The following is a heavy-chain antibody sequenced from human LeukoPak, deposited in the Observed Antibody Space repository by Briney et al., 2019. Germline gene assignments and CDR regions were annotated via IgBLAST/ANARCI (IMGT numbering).Heavy chain of an antibody. CDR3: ARDRIEMAPYGGFFDY. D-gene: IGHD5-24*01. V-gene: IGHV3-7*01. CDR2: IHQDGSEK. CDR1: GFTFSNYW. Sequence: PGGSLRLSCAASGFTFSNYWMSWVRQAPGKGLQWVANIHQDGSEKYYADSVKGRFTISRDNAKNSLYLQMNSLRDEDTAVYYCARDRIEMAPYGGFFDYWGQGTLVTVSS. J-gene: IGHJ4*02.